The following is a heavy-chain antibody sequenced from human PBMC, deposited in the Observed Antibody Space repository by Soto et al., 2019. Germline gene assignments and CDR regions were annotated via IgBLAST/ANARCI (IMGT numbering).Heavy chain of an antibody. D-gene: IGHD6-6*01. CDR3: ARLEGLATSSYYFDF. Sequence: QLQLQESGPGLVKPSETLSLTCSVSGDSINSDKYYWGWIRQPPGKGLEWIGSIYYRGNTYYNPSLQTRVTRSLDKSKSQFSLKLTSVTAADSAVYFCARLEGLATSSYYFDFWGQGALVTVSS. CDR2: IYYRGNT. V-gene: IGHV4-39*01. CDR1: GDSINSDKYY. J-gene: IGHJ4*02.